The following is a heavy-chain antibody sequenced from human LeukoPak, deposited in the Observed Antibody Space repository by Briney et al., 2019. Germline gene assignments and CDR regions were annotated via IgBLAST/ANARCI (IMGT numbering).Heavy chain of an antibody. D-gene: IGHD3-10*01. CDR2: ISYDGSNK. CDR3: ARVKSPIRGQLHFDY. Sequence: PGGSLRLSCAASGFTFSSYGMHWVRQAPGKGLEWVAVISYDGSNKYYADSVKGRFTISRDNSKNTLYLQMNSLRAEDTAVYYCARVKSPIRGQLHFDYWGQGTLVTVSS. CDR1: GFTFSSYG. V-gene: IGHV3-30*03. J-gene: IGHJ4*02.